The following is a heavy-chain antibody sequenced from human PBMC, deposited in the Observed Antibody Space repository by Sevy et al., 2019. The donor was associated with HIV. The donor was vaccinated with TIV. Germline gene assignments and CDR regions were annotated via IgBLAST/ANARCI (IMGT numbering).Heavy chain of an antibody. CDR3: ATISQQLVGFFDY. CDR2: IFYSGST. CDR1: GGSISSYY. V-gene: IGHV4-59*12. Sequence: SETPSLTCTVSGGSISSYYWSWIRQPPGKGLEWIGYIFYSGSTYYNPSLKRRVTISVYTSKNQFSLKLTSVTAADTAVYYCATISQQLVGFFDYWGQGTLVTVSS. D-gene: IGHD6-6*01. J-gene: IGHJ4*02.